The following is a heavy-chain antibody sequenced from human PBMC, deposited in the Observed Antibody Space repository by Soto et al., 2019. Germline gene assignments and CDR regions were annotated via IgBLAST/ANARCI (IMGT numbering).Heavy chain of an antibody. CDR3: ARSAVYGDYTHFDS. CDR2: ISGSSSYI. CDR1: GFTFKTYS. V-gene: IGHV3-21*01. Sequence: EVQLVESGGGLVKPGGSLRLSCAASGFTFKTYSMNWVRQAPGKGLEWVSYISGSSSYIYSADSEKGRFTISRDNAKNSLYLQMNSLRAEDTAVYYCARSAVYGDYTHFDSWGQGTLVTVSS. D-gene: IGHD4-17*01. J-gene: IGHJ4*02.